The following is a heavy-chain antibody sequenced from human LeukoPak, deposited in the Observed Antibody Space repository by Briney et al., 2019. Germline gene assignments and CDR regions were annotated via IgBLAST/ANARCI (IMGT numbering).Heavy chain of an antibody. CDR1: GGTFSSYA. J-gene: IGHJ4*02. D-gene: IGHD3-10*01. V-gene: IGHV1-69*13. CDR3: AREGSFGESNYFDY. Sequence: ASVKVSCKASGGTFSSYAISWVRQAPGQGLEWMGGIIPIFGTANYAQKFQGRVTITADESTSTAYMELSSLRSEDTAVYYCAREGSFGESNYFDYWGQGTLVTVSS. CDR2: IIPIFGTA.